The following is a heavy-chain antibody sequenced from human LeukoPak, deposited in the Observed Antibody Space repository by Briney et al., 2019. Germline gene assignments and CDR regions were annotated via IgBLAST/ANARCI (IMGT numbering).Heavy chain of an antibody. CDR1: GGSISSGSYY. D-gene: IGHD3-22*01. CDR3: AREPYYYDSSGYYYYYYYMDV. V-gene: IGHV4-61*02. J-gene: IGHJ6*03. CDR2: IYTSGST. Sequence: SETLSPTCTVSGGSISSGSYYWSWIRQPAGKGLEWIGRIYTSGSTNYNPSLKSRVTISVDTSKNQFSLKLSSVTAADTAVYYCAREPYYYDSSGYYYYYYYMDVWGKGTTVTISS.